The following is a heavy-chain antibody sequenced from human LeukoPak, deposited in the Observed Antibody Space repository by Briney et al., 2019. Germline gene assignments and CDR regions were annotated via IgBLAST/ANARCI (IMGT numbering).Heavy chain of an antibody. D-gene: IGHD3-10*01. V-gene: IGHV1-69*05. Sequence: SVKVSCKASGGTFSSYAISWVRQAPGQGLEWMGRIIPIFATANYAHKFQGRVTITTDESTSTPYMELSSLRSEDTAVYYCASNYYGSGSLGYWGQGTLVTVSS. CDR2: IIPIFATA. CDR3: ASNYYGSGSLGY. CDR1: GGTFSSYA. J-gene: IGHJ4*02.